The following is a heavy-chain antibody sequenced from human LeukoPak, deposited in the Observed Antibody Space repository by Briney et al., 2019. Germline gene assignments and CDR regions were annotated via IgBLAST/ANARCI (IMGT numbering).Heavy chain of an antibody. D-gene: IGHD6-13*01. J-gene: IGHJ6*02. Sequence: PGGSLRLSCAASRFTFSNYAMSWVRQAPGRGLEWVSAISGSGGTTYYADSVKGRFTISRDNSKNTLYLQMNSLRAEDTAVYYCAKTSGSSWYQMDVWGQGTTVTVSS. CDR2: ISGSGGTT. CDR1: RFTFSNYA. CDR3: AKTSGSSWYQMDV. V-gene: IGHV3-23*01.